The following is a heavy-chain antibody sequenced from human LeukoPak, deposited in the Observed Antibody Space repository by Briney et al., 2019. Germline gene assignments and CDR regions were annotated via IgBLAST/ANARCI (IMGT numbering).Heavy chain of an antibody. Sequence: SQTLSLTCAISGDSVSSTNGVAWNWIRQSPSRGLEWLGRTYYRARSHNDYAESVKSRITVNPDTSKNQFSLQLNSVTPEDTAVYYCARGKNNAFDYWGQGTLVTASS. V-gene: IGHV6-1*01. CDR2: TYYRARSHN. CDR1: GDSVSSTNGVA. CDR3: ARGKNNAFDY. J-gene: IGHJ4*02. D-gene: IGHD2/OR15-2a*01.